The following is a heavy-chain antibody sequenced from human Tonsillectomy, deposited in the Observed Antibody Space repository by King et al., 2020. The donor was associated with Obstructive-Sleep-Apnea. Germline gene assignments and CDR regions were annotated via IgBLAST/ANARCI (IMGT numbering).Heavy chain of an antibody. J-gene: IGHJ4*02. V-gene: IGHV4-31*03. CDR3: ARGDPLRF. D-gene: IGHD3-16*01. CDR2: IYYSGGT. Sequence: VPLQESGPGLVKPSQNLSLTCSVSGVSISGGGYYWTWIRQHPGKGLEWIGHIYYSGGTYYNPSLKGRVTISVDSSENQFSLNLRSVTAADTAIYYCARGDPLRFWGQGTLVTVSS. CDR1: GVSISGGGYY.